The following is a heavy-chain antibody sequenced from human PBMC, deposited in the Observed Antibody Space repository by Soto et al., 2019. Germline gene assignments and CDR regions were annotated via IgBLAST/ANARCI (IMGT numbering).Heavy chain of an antibody. CDR2: IYYSGST. CDR1: GGSISSGGYY. J-gene: IGHJ1*01. Sequence: QVQLQESGPGLVKPSQTLSLTCTVSGGSISSGGYYWSWIRQHPGKGLEWIGYIYYSGSTYYNPSLKSRVTISVDTSKNQFSLKLSSVTAADTAVYYCARRLRYCTNGVCYRGLAYFQHWGQGTLVTVSS. V-gene: IGHV4-31*03. CDR3: ARRLRYCTNGVCYRGLAYFQH. D-gene: IGHD2-8*01.